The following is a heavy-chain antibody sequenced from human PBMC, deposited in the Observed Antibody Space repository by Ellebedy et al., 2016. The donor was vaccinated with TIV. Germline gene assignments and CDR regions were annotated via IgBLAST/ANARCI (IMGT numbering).Heavy chain of an antibody. V-gene: IGHV3-53*01. D-gene: IGHD1-26*01. CDR3: ARDQYSGSYLGYWYFDL. Sequence: PGGSLRLSCVASGFIVSTNYMSWVRQAPGKGLEWVSVIYSGGRTYYADSVQGRFTLSRDNSKNTLYLQMNSLRAEDTAMYYCARDQYSGSYLGYWYFDLWGRGTLVTVSS. CDR2: IYSGGRT. J-gene: IGHJ2*01. CDR1: GFIVSTNY.